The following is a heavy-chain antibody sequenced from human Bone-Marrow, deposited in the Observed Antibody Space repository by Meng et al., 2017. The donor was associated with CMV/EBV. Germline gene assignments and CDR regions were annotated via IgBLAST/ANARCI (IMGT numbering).Heavy chain of an antibody. V-gene: IGHV4-59*01. CDR3: ARGSPYDPLNV. D-gene: IGHD5-12*01. J-gene: IGHJ6*02. Sequence: GSLRLSCTVSGGSISSYYWSWIRQPPGKGLEWIGYIYYSGSTNYNPSLKSRVTISVDTSKNQFSLKLSSVTAADTAVYYCARGSPYDPLNVWGQGNTVTVSS. CDR2: IYYSGST. CDR1: GGSISSYY.